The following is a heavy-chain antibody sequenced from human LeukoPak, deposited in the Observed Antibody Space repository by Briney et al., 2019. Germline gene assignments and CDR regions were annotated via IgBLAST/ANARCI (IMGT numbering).Heavy chain of an antibody. Sequence: SETLSLTCTVSGGSISGYYWSWIRQPPGKGLEWIGEINHSGSTNYNPSLKSRVTISVDTSKNQFSLKLSSVTAADTAVYYCATGLYYYGSGSYASWGQGTLVTVSS. CDR3: ATGLYYYGSGSYAS. V-gene: IGHV4-34*01. D-gene: IGHD3-10*01. CDR1: GGSISGYY. J-gene: IGHJ4*02. CDR2: INHSGST.